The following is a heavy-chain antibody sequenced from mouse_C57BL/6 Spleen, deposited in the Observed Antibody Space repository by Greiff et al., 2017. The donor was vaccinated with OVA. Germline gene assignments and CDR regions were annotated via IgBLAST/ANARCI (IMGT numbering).Heavy chain of an antibody. D-gene: IGHD4-1*01. Sequence: EVKLMESGGGLVQPGGSMKLSCVASGFTFSNYWMNWVRQSPEKGLEWVAQIRLKSDNYATHYAESVKGRFTISRDDSKSSVYLQMNNLMAEDTGIYYCTGDWDYFDYWGQGTTLTVSS. CDR3: TGDWDYFDY. CDR1: GFTFSNYW. CDR2: IRLKSDNYAT. J-gene: IGHJ2*01. V-gene: IGHV6-3*01.